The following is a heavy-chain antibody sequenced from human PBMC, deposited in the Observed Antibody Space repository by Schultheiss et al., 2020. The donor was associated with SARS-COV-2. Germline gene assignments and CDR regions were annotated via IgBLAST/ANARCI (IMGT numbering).Heavy chain of an antibody. V-gene: IGHV1-3*01. CDR1: GYTFTSYA. D-gene: IGHD3-3*01. CDR2: INAGNGNT. CDR3: ARRGSIFGVGKLYYYYMDV. J-gene: IGHJ6*03. Sequence: ASVKVSCKASGYTFTSYAMHWVRQAPGQRLEWMGWINAGNGNTKYSQKFQGRVTITRDTSASTAYMELSSLRSEDTAVYYCARRGSIFGVGKLYYYYMDVWGKGTTVTVSS.